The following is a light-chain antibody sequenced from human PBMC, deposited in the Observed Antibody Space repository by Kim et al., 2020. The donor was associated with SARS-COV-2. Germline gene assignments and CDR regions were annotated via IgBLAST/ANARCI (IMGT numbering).Light chain of an antibody. J-gene: IGLJ3*02. CDR2: DKN. CDR3: GSRDNNGPGV. Sequence: AQGQTVRITSLGDSLRKYHGSWYQKKPGQAPILVMHDKNNVRPSGVPDRCSGSNSGNTAFLTITGAQVEEEAAYYCGSRDNNGPGVFGGGTELTVL. CDR1: SLRKYH. V-gene: IGLV3-19*01.